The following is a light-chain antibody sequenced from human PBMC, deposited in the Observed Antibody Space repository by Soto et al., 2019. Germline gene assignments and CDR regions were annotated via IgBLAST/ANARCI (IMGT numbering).Light chain of an antibody. V-gene: IGKV3-20*01. CDR1: QSLSSY. CDR3: QQYGSSGT. J-gene: IGKJ1*01. Sequence: EIVLTQSPATLSLSPGERATLSCRASQSLSSYLAWYQQKPGQAPRLLIYDASDRATGIPARFSGSGSGTDFTLTISILEHEDLAVYYCQQYGSSGTFGQGTKVDIK. CDR2: DAS.